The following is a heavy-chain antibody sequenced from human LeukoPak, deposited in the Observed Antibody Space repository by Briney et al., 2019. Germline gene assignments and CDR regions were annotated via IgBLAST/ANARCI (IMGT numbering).Heavy chain of an antibody. CDR2: IYSGGDT. J-gene: IGHJ4*02. CDR1: GFTVSRNY. CDR3: TRVGYGSGSS. Sequence: GGSLRLSCEASGFTVSRNYMSWVRQAPGKGLEFVSVIYSGGDTYYADSVKGRFTISRDNSKNSLHLQMNSLRVEDTAVYYCTRVGYGSGSSWGQGTLVTVSS. D-gene: IGHD3-10*01. V-gene: IGHV3-66*01.